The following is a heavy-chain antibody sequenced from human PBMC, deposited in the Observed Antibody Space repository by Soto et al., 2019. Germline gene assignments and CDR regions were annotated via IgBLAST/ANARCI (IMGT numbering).Heavy chain of an antibody. V-gene: IGHV3-23*01. J-gene: IGHJ4*02. CDR3: VRDYYHVSGSYYDIPLDY. Sequence: EVQLLESGGGLVQPGGSLRLSCAASGFTFNNYAMTWVRQAPGKGLEWVSTVLQSGSGTYYADFVRGRFIISRDNSKNTLYLQMNSLRVEDTAVYHCVRDYYHVSGSYYDIPLDYWGQGTLVTVSS. CDR2: VLQSGSGT. CDR1: GFTFNNYA. D-gene: IGHD3-10*01.